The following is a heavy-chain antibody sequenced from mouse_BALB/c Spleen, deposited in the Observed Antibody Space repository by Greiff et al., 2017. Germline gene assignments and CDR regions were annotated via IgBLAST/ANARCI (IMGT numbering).Heavy chain of an antibody. V-gene: IGHV5-9-3*01. CDR3: ARRLFWGFAY. Sequence: EVQRVESGGGLVKPGGSLKLSCAASGFTFISYAMSWVRQTPEKRLEWVATISSGGSYSYYPDSVKGRFIISRDNAKNTLYLQMSSLKSEDTAMYYCARRLFWGFAYWGQGTLVTVSA. J-gene: IGHJ3*01. CDR2: ISSGGSYS. CDR1: GFTFISYA.